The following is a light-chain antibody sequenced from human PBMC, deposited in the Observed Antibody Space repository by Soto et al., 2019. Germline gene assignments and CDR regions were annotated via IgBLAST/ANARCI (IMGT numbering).Light chain of an antibody. Sequence: DIQMTQSPYSLSATVGDRVTITCRASQSISSYLNWYQQKPGKAPKLLISAASTLQSGVPSRFSGSGSGTDFTLTISSLQPEDFATYYCQQSYSTPPTFGQGTKVEIK. CDR1: QSISSY. CDR2: AAS. J-gene: IGKJ1*01. CDR3: QQSYSTPPT. V-gene: IGKV1-39*01.